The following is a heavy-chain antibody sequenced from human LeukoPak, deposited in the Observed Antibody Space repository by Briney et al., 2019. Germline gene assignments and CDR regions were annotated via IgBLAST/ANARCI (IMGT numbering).Heavy chain of an antibody. V-gene: IGHV3-64*01. CDR3: ASSMRPYCGGDCPLQPF. J-gene: IGHJ4*02. Sequence: GGSLRLSCAASGFTFSSYAMHWVRQAPGKGLEYVSAISSNGGSTYYANSVKGRFTISRDNSKNTLYLQMGSLRAEDMAVYYCASSMRPYCGGDCPLQPFGGQGTLVTVSS. D-gene: IGHD2-21*02. CDR2: ISSNGGST. CDR1: GFTFSSYA.